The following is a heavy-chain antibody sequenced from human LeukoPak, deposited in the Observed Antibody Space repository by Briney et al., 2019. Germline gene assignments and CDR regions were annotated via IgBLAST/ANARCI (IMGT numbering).Heavy chain of an antibody. D-gene: IGHD2-15*01. CDR1: GFPLSSYS. CDR2: ISSSGSAI. Sequence: GGSLRLSCAASGFPLSSYSIKWVRQAPGKGLEWVSYISSSGSAIYYVDSVKGRFTVSRDNAKNSLFLQMNSPRAEDTAVYYCVRVNGSYFDYWGQGALVTVSS. CDR3: VRVNGSYFDY. V-gene: IGHV3-48*01. J-gene: IGHJ4*02.